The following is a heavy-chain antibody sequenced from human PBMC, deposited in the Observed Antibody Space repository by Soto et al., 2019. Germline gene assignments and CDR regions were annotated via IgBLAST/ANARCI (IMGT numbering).Heavy chain of an antibody. D-gene: IGHD1-26*01. CDR1: GYTFTTYY. CDR3: ARSSMTGPTTLVDY. Sequence: ASVKVSCKTSGYTFTTYYIHWVRQAPGQGLEWMGLINPRSGNTPYAQSFQGRVAVTRDTSTSTVYMELSGLRSDDTAVYYCARSSMTGPTTLVDYWGQGTLLTVSS. J-gene: IGHJ4*02. CDR2: INPRSGNT. V-gene: IGHV1-46*01.